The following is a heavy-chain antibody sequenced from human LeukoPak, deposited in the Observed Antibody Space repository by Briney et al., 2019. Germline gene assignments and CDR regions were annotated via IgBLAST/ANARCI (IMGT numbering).Heavy chain of an antibody. Sequence: SETLSLTCTVSGYSISSGYYWGWIRPPPGKGLEWIGSIYHSGSTYYNPSLKSRVTISVDTSKNQFSLKLSSVTAADTAVYYCARSYAYYYDNSAGTFDYWGQGTLVTVSS. D-gene: IGHD3-22*01. CDR3: ARSYAYYYDNSAGTFDY. V-gene: IGHV4-38-2*02. CDR2: IYHSGST. CDR1: GYSISSGYY. J-gene: IGHJ4*02.